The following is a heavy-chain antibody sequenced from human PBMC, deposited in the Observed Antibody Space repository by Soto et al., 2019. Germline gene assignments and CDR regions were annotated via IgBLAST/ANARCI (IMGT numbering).Heavy chain of an antibody. CDR2: IYPGDSDT. J-gene: IGHJ4*02. Sequence: GESLKISCKGSGYSFTSYWIGWVRQMPGKGLEWMGIIYPGDSDTRYSPSFQGQVTISADKSISTAYLQWSSLKASDTAMYYCATAGYYGSGSYYNAGEVFFDYWGQGTLVTVSS. D-gene: IGHD3-10*01. CDR3: ATAGYYGSGSYYNAGEVFFDY. V-gene: IGHV5-51*01. CDR1: GYSFTSYW.